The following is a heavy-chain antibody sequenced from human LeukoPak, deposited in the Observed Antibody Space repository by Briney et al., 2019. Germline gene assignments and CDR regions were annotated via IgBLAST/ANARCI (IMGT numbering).Heavy chain of an antibody. CDR1: GGSLSNNNW. V-gene: IGHV4-4*02. J-gene: IGHJ4*02. Sequence: SETLSLTCAVSGGSLSNNNWWSWVRQPPGMGLEWIGEIYHGGSTNYNPSLKSRVTMSVDRSKNQFSLKLSSVTAADTAVYYCARGEERGSGTVHFDYWGQGTLVTVSS. D-gene: IGHD3-10*01. CDR2: IYHGGST. CDR3: ARGEERGSGTVHFDY.